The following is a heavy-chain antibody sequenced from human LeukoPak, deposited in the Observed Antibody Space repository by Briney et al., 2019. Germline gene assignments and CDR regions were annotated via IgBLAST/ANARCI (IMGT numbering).Heavy chain of an antibody. J-gene: IGHJ4*02. CDR1: GFTFNNYE. V-gene: IGHV3-48*03. D-gene: IGHD4-11*01. Sequence: GGSLRLSCAASGFTFNNYEMNWVRQAPGKGLEWISYISSRGRTIYYADSVKDRFTISRGNAENSLYLQMNSLRAEGTAVYYCVRETSTVRYDYWGQGTLVTVSS. CDR2: ISSRGRTI. CDR3: VRETSTVRYDY.